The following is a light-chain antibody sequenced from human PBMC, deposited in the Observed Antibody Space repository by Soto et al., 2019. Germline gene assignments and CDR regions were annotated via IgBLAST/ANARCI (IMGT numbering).Light chain of an antibody. CDR2: GGS. J-gene: IGKJ1*01. CDR3: QQYSSSRT. CDR1: QTVIRNH. Sequence: EIVLTQSPGTLSLSPGERATLSGRASQTVIRNHLAWYQQKPGQAPRLLIYGGSSRATGIPVRFSGSGSETDFTLTITRLEPEDFAMYYCQQYSSSRTFGQGTKVDIK. V-gene: IGKV3-20*01.